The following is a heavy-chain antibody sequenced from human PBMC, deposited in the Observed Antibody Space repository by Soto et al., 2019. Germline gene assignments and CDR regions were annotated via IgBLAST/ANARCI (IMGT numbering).Heavy chain of an antibody. D-gene: IGHD2-21*01. CDR1: GFTFDDYA. Sequence: EVQLVESGGGLVQPGRSLRLSCAASGFTFDDYAMHWVRQAPGKGLEWVSGISWNSGSIGYADSVKGRFTISRDNAKNSLYLQMNSLRSDDTALHYCAKDRHAWGGGRYGMDVWGQGTTVTVSS. J-gene: IGHJ6*02. V-gene: IGHV3-9*01. CDR3: AKDRHAWGGGRYGMDV. CDR2: ISWNSGSI.